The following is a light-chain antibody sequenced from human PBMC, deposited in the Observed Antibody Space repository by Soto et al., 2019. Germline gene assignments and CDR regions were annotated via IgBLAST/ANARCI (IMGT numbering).Light chain of an antibody. CDR2: GAS. V-gene: IGKV3-20*01. CDR1: QSVTNSF. J-gene: IGKJ1*01. Sequence: EIVLAQSPGTLSLSPGERATLSCRACQSVTNSFLAWYQQKPGQAPRLLIYGASRRATGIPDRFTGSGSGTDFTLTISRLEPEDFAVYYCQQYVSSPWAFGQGTKVEI. CDR3: QQYVSSPWA.